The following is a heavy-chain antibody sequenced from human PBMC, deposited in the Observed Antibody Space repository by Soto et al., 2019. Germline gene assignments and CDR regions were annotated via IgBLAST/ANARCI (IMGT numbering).Heavy chain of an antibody. Sequence: ASVKVSCKASGYTFTSYGISWVRQAPGQGLEWMGWISAYNGNTNYAQKLQGRVTMTTDTSTSTAYMELRSLRSDDTVVYYCARGNRGVLGYYYYMDVWGKGTTVTVSS. CDR1: GYTFTSYG. D-gene: IGHD2-8*02. V-gene: IGHV1-18*01. J-gene: IGHJ6*03. CDR3: ARGNRGVLGYYYYMDV. CDR2: ISAYNGNT.